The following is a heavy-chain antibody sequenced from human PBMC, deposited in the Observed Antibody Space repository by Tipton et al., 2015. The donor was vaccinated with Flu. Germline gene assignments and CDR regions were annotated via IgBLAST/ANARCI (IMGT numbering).Heavy chain of an antibody. V-gene: IGHV4-39*01. CDR3: ARLSYYDVDLKNFYFDY. CDR2: IYPSGTT. D-gene: IGHD3-10*02. Sequence: TLSLTCTVSSGSIRSTNYFCAWIRQPPGKRLELIGSIYPSGTTYYNPSLKSRVTISADTSKSQFSLKLRSGTAADTAVYYCARLSYYDVDLKNFYFDYWGQGALVTVSS. CDR1: SGSIRSTNYF. J-gene: IGHJ4*02.